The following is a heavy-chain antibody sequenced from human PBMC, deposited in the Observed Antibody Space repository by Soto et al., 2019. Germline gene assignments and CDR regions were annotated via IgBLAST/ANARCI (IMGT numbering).Heavy chain of an antibody. V-gene: IGHV4-31*03. CDR2: INYSGSS. D-gene: IGHD6-13*01. CDR3: ARLRGVGSWYRGYFDS. J-gene: IGHJ4*02. CDR1: GGSISRAPYS. Sequence: PSETLSLTCTVSGGSISRAPYSWSWIRQHPGKGLEWIGYINYSGSSYYNPSLKSRVTISVDTSKNQFSLKLSSVTAADTAVYYCARLRGVGSWYRGYFDSWGRGTLVTVSS.